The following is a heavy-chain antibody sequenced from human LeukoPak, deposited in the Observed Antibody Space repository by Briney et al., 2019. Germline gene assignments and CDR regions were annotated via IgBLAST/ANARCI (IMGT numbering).Heavy chain of an antibody. V-gene: IGHV4-4*08. CDR1: NDSLSGHY. D-gene: IGHD2-21*01. CDR3: ARSCGGGPCNYFYYGMDV. Sequence: SETPSLTRSVSNDSLSGHYWGWIRQPPGKGLEWVGYIYSSGSTNYNPSLRSRVTISLDTSKKQFSLKLTSVTAADTASYFCARSCGGGPCNYFYYGMDVWGQGTTVTVSS. CDR2: IYSSGST. J-gene: IGHJ6*02.